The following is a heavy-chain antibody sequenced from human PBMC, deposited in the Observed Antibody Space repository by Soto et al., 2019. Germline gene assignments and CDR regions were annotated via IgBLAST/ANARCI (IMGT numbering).Heavy chain of an antibody. CDR1: GGSISSYY. Sequence: SETLSLTCTASGGSISSYYWSWIRQPPGKGLEWIGYIYYSGSTNYNPSLKSRVTISVDTSKNQFSLKLSSVTAADTAVYYCAREHIVVGRDWFDPWGQGTLVTVSS. CDR2: IYYSGST. D-gene: IGHD2-21*01. CDR3: AREHIVVGRDWFDP. V-gene: IGHV4-59*01. J-gene: IGHJ5*02.